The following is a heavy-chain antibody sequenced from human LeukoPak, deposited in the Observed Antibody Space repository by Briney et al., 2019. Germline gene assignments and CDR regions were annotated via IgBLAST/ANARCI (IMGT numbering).Heavy chain of an antibody. CDR1: GFTFSSYS. Sequence: PGGSLSRYCAAYGFTFSSYSMNWLRQAPGKGLEWVSYISSSSSTIYYADSVKGRFTISRDNAKNSLYLQMNSLRAEDTAVCYCARGVRFLEWRQNWFDPWGQGTLVTVSS. CDR3: ARGVRFLEWRQNWFDP. CDR2: ISSSSSTI. V-gene: IGHV3-48*01. D-gene: IGHD3-3*01. J-gene: IGHJ5*02.